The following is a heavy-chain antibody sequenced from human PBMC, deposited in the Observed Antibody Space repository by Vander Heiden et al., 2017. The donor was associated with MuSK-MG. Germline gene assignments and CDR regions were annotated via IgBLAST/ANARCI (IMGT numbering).Heavy chain of an antibody. CDR3: ARVLPAGFGELLSPLGAFDI. D-gene: IGHD3-10*01. Sequence: QVQLQESGPGLVKPSETLSLTCTVSGGSISSCYWSWIRQPPGKGLEWIGYIYYSGSTNYNPSLKSRVTISVDTSKNQFSLKLSSVTAADTAVYYCARVLPAGFGELLSPLGAFDIWGQGTMVTVSS. J-gene: IGHJ3*02. V-gene: IGHV4-59*01. CDR2: IYYSGST. CDR1: GGSISSCY.